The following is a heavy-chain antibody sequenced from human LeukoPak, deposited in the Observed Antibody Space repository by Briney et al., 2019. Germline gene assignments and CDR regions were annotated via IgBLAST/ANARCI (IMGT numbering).Heavy chain of an antibody. CDR2: IYISGVT. CDR3: VRYEGDF. Sequence: SETLSLTCTVSGGSITSYHWSWIRQPAGKGLERIGRIYISGVTNYNPSLKSRVTMSLDTSKNQFSLKLTSVTAADTAVYYCVRYEGDFWGQGTLVTVSS. V-gene: IGHV4-4*07. J-gene: IGHJ4*02. CDR1: GGSITSYH. D-gene: IGHD3-3*01.